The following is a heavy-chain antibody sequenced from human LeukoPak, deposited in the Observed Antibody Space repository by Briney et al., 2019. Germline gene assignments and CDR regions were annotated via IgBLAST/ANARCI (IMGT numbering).Heavy chain of an antibody. CDR1: GYTFTIYG. Sequence: VASVTVSFTSAGYTFTIYGISWVRQAPGQGLEWMGWISAYNGKTNYAQKLQGRVTMTTDTSTSTAYMELRSLRSDDTAVYYCARGGYSSGWYRDYYYYMDVWGKGTTVTVSS. D-gene: IGHD6-19*01. CDR3: ARGGYSSGWYRDYYYYMDV. J-gene: IGHJ6*03. CDR2: ISAYNGKT. V-gene: IGHV1-18*01.